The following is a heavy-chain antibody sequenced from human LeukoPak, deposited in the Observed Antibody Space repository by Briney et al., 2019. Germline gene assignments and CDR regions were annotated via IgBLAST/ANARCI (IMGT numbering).Heavy chain of an antibody. Sequence: GGSLRLSCAASGFTFSSYSMNWVRQAPGKGLEWVSSISSSSSYIYYADSVKGRFTISRDNAKNSLYLQMNSLRAEDTAVYYCARDFMAVAGPERRDFKDGGRAPLFPVP. D-gene: IGHD6-19*01. V-gene: IGHV3-21*01. CDR3: ARDFMAVAGPERRDFKD. CDR1: GFTFSSYS. CDR2: ISSSSSYI. J-gene: IGHJ2*01.